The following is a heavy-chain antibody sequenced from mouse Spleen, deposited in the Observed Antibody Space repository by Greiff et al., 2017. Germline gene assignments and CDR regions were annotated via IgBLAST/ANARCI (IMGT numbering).Heavy chain of an antibody. J-gene: IGHJ2*01. V-gene: IGHV2-2*01. CDR2: IWSGGST. CDR3: ARNPDYYGYGYFDY. D-gene: IGHD1-2*01. CDR1: GFSLTSYG. Sequence: VMLVESGPGLVQPSQSLSITCTVSGFSLTSYGVHWVRQSPGKGLEWLGVIWSGGSTDYNAAFISRLSISKDNSKSQVFFKMNSLQADDTAIYYCARNPDYYGYGYFDYWGQGTTLTVSS.